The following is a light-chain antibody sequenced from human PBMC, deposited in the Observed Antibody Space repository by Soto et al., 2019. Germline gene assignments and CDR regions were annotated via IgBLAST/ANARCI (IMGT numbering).Light chain of an antibody. CDR2: EVT. CDR3: SSYTFSSTLV. V-gene: IGLV2-14*01. Sequence: QSALTQPASVSGSPGQSITISCTGTSSDVGGYNYVSWYQQHPGKAPKLMIFEVTNRPSGVSNRFSGSKSGNTASLTISGRQAEDEADYYCSSYTFSSTLVFGGGTKVTVL. J-gene: IGLJ2*01. CDR1: SSDVGGYNY.